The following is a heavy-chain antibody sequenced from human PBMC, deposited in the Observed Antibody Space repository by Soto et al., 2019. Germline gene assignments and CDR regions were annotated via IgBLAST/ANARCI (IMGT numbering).Heavy chain of an antibody. Sequence: GSLRLSCVASGFTFSDHYMTWVRQPPGKTLEWIGTIYYHGNTYSNLSLKSRVTISVDKSNNQLSLKLRSVTAADTAVYYCARHDGFSSGWIFDYWGHGTLVTVSS. CDR2: IYYHGNT. V-gene: IGHV4-59*04. CDR3: ARHDGFSSGWIFDY. D-gene: IGHD6-19*01. J-gene: IGHJ4*01. CDR1: GFTFSDHY.